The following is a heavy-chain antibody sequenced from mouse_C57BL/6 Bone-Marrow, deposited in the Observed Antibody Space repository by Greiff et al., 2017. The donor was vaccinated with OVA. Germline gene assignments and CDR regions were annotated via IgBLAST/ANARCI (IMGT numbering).Heavy chain of an antibody. CDR2: ISSGGSYT. V-gene: IGHV5-6*01. Sequence: VQLKESGGDLVKPGGSLKLSCAASGFTFSSYGMSWVRQTPDKRLEWVATISSGGSYTYYPDSVRGRFTISRDNAKNTLYLQMSSLKSEDTAMYYCARQKTLLMYYYAMDYWGQGTSVTVSS. CDR3: ARQKTLLMYYYAMDY. D-gene: IGHD2-1*01. CDR1: GFTFSSYG. J-gene: IGHJ4*01.